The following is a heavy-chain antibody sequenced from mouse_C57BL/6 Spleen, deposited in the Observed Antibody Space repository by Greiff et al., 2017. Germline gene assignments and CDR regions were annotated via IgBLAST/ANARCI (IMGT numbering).Heavy chain of an antibody. CDR3: ARGITTVQLGAY. J-gene: IGHJ3*01. Sequence: VQLQQPGAELVKPGASVTMSCKASGYTFTSYWITWVKQRPGQGLEWIGDIYPGSGSTNYNEKFKSKATLTVDTSSSTAYMQLSSLTSEDSAVYYCARGITTVQLGAYWGQGTLVTVSA. D-gene: IGHD1-1*01. CDR1: GYTFTSYW. CDR2: IYPGSGST. V-gene: IGHV1-55*01.